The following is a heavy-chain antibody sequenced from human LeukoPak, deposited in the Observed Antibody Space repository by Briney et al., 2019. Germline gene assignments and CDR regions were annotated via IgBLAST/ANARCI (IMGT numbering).Heavy chain of an antibody. CDR3: AREDCSSTSCPAGFDY. CDR1: GYTFTSYG. J-gene: IGHJ4*02. D-gene: IGHD2-2*01. CDR2: ISAYNGNT. Sequence: ASVKVSCKASGYTFTSYGISWVRQAPAQGLEWMGWISAYNGNTNYAQKLQGRVTMTTDTSTSTAYMELRSLRSDDTAVYYCAREDCSSTSCPAGFDYWGQGTLVTVSS. V-gene: IGHV1-18*01.